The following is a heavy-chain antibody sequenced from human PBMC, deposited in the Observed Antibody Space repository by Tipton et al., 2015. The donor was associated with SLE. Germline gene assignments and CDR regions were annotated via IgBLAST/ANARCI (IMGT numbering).Heavy chain of an antibody. J-gene: IGHJ4*02. D-gene: IGHD3-16*01. Sequence: PGLVKPSETLSLICGVSDYSISTGYYWGWLRQPPGKGLEWFANVPHSGNTYYNPSLKSPVTRSTDTSKNQFSLNLSSVTAANTAVYYYARDREVFGIIMTFDYWGQGTLVTV. CDR2: VPHSGNT. CDR1: DYSISTGYY. V-gene: IGHV4-38-2*02. CDR3: ARDREVFGIIMTFDY.